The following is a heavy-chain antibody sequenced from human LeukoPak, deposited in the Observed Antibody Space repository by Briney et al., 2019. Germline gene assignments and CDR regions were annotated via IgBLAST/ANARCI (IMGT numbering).Heavy chain of an antibody. D-gene: IGHD6-13*01. CDR3: ARDARGGSSSWLYDY. CDR2: ISSSSSYI. Sequence: GGSLRLPCAASGFTFSSYSMNWVRQAPGKGLEWVSSISSSSSYIYYADSVKGRFTISRDNAKNSLYLQMNSLRAEDTAVYYCARDARGGSSSWLYDYWGQGTLVTVSS. V-gene: IGHV3-21*01. CDR1: GFTFSSYS. J-gene: IGHJ4*02.